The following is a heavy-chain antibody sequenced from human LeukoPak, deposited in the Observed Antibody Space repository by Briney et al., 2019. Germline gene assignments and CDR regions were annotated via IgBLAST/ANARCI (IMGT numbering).Heavy chain of an antibody. CDR1: GFTFSSYS. Sequence: GGSPRLSCAASGFTFSSYSMSWVRQAPGKGLEWVSNTIGGGGRTYYPDPVKGRFTISRDNSKNMVYLQMNGLRAEDRAVYYCAKPAGGGWGQGTLVTVSS. CDR2: TIGGGGRT. J-gene: IGHJ4*02. V-gene: IGHV3-23*01. CDR3: AKPAGGG. D-gene: IGHD3-16*01.